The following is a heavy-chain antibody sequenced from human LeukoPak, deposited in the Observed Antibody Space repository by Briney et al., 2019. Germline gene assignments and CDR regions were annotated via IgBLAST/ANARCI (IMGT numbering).Heavy chain of an antibody. Sequence: PGGSLRLSCVASGFTISSYWMTWVRQAPGKGLEWVANSRQDGNEETYVDSVKGRFTISRDNAKNTLYLQMDSLRAEDTGVYYCARSNQADDYWGQGTLVTVSS. CDR2: SRQDGNEE. D-gene: IGHD1-14*01. V-gene: IGHV3-7*01. J-gene: IGHJ4*02. CDR3: ARSNQADDY. CDR1: GFTISSYW.